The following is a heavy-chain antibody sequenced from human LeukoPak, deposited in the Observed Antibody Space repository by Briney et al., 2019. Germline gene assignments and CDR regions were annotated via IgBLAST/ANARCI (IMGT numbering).Heavy chain of an antibody. D-gene: IGHD1-26*01. Sequence: PSETLSLTCTVSGGSISSSTYYWGWIRQPPGKGLEWIGNIYYSGSTYYNPSLKSRVTISVDTSKNQFSLRLSSVTAADTAVYYCAKSSIVPGAPYYFDYWGQGTLVTVSS. J-gene: IGHJ4*02. V-gene: IGHV4-39*01. CDR3: AKSSIVPGAPYYFDY. CDR2: IYYSGST. CDR1: GGSISSSTYY.